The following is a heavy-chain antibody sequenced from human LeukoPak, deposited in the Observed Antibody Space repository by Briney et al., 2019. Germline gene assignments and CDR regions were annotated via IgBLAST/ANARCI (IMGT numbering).Heavy chain of an antibody. Sequence: PSETLSLTCTVSGYSISSGYYWGWIRQPPGKGLEWIGSIYHSGSTYYNPSLKSRVTISVDTSKNQFSLKLSSVTAADTAVYYCARIKSSSRGNWFDPWGQGTLVTVSS. CDR2: IYHSGST. V-gene: IGHV4-38-2*02. CDR1: GYSISSGYY. CDR3: ARIKSSSRGNWFDP. J-gene: IGHJ5*02.